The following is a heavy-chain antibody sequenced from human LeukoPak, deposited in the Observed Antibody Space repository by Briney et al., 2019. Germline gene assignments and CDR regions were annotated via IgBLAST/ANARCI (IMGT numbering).Heavy chain of an antibody. Sequence: PGGSPRLSCAASGFTFSSYGMHWVRQAPGKGLEWVAVISYDGSNKYYADSVKGRFTISRDNSKNTLYLQMNSLRVEDTAVYYCVASKSLNFAYWGQGTLVTVSS. J-gene: IGHJ4*02. CDR3: VASKSLNFAY. CDR1: GFTFSSYG. D-gene: IGHD2/OR15-2a*01. V-gene: IGHV3-30*03. CDR2: ISYDGSNK.